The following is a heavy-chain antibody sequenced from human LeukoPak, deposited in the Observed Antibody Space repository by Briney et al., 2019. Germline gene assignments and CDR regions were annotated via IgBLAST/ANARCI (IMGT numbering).Heavy chain of an antibody. CDR1: GGTFSSYA. Sequence: VASVKVSCKASGGTFSSYAISWVRQAPGQGLEWMGGIIPIFGTANYAQKFQGRVTITTDESTRTAYMELSSLRYDDTAVYYCARDLLYNWFDPWGQGTLVTVSS. CDR3: ARDLLYNWFDP. V-gene: IGHV1-69*05. J-gene: IGHJ5*02. CDR2: IIPIFGTA.